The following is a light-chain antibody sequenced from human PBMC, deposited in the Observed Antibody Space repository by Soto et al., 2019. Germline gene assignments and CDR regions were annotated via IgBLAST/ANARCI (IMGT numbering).Light chain of an antibody. CDR3: QERYRTLSIT. Sequence: DIQMTQSPSSLSASVGDRVTITCRASESISRHLNWYQQKPGNAPKLLIYAASSLQNWVPSRFSGSGSGTDFTLPISNLQPGDFVTYYCQERYRTLSITFGQGTRLETK. J-gene: IGKJ5*01. CDR2: AAS. V-gene: IGKV1-39*01. CDR1: ESISRH.